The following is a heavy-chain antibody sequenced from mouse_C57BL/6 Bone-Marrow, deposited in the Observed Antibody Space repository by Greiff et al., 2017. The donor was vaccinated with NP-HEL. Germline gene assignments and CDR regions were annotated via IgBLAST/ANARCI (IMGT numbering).Heavy chain of an antibody. CDR2: IDPENGDT. Sequence: EVQRVESGAELVRPGASVKLSCTASGFNIKDDYMHWVKQRPEQGLAWIGWIDPENGDTEYASKFQGKATITADTSSNTAYLQLSSLTSEDTAVYYCTTSLWLQGMDYWGQGTSVTVSS. CDR1: GFNIKDDY. CDR3: TTSLWLQGMDY. D-gene: IGHD1-2*01. V-gene: IGHV14-4*01. J-gene: IGHJ4*01.